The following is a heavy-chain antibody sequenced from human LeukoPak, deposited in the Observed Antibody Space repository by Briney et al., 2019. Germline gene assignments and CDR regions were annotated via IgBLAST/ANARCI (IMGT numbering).Heavy chain of an antibody. Sequence: GGSLRLSCAASGFTVSGNYMTWVRQAPGKELDCVSVIDSGGSTYYADSVRGRFTISRDNSKNTLYLQMNSLRVEDTAVYYCAKIVGTFWYFDLWGRGTLVTVSS. V-gene: IGHV3-66*01. CDR1: GFTVSGNY. D-gene: IGHD1-26*01. CDR2: IDSGGST. J-gene: IGHJ2*01. CDR3: AKIVGTFWYFDL.